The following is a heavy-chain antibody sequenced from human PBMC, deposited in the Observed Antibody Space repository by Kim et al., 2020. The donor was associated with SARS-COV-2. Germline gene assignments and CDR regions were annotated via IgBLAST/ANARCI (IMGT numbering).Heavy chain of an antibody. V-gene: IGHV1-69*13. Sequence: SVKVSCKASGGTFSSYAISWVRQAPGQGLEWMGGIIPIFGTANYAQKFQGRVTITADESTSTAYMELSSLRSEDTAVYYCAREEDRDGYTGPWGYWGQGTLVTVSS. D-gene: IGHD5-12*01. CDR1: GGTFSSYA. CDR3: AREEDRDGYTGPWGY. CDR2: IIPIFGTA. J-gene: IGHJ4*02.